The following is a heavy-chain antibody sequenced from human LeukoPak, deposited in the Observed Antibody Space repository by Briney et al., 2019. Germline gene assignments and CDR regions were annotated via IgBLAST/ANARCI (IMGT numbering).Heavy chain of an antibody. CDR3: ARGRYGFRFDP. J-gene: IGHJ5*02. V-gene: IGHV4-39*07. CDR1: GGSISSSSYY. CDR2: IYYSGST. D-gene: IGHD5-18*01. Sequence: SETLSLTCTVSGGSISSSSYYWGGIRQPPGKGLEWIGSIYYSGSTYYNPSLKSRVTISVDTSKNQFSLKLSSVTAADTAVYYCARGRYGFRFDPWGQGTLVTVSS.